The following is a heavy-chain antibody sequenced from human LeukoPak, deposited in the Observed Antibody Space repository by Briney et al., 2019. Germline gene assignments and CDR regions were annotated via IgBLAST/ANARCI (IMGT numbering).Heavy chain of an antibody. V-gene: IGHV3-9*01. CDR1: GFIVSGDF. CDR2: ISWNSGSI. Sequence: GGSLRLSCAASGFIVSGDFMSWVRQAPGKGLEWVSGISWNSGSIGYADSVKGRFTISRDNAKNSLYLQMNSLRAEDTALYYCAKDIESDYDSSGYSYWGQGTLVTVSS. CDR3: AKDIESDYDSSGYSY. J-gene: IGHJ4*02. D-gene: IGHD3-22*01.